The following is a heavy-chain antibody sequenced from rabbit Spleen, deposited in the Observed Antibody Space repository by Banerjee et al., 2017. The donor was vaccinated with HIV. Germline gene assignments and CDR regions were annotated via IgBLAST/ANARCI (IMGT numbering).Heavy chain of an antibody. CDR2: IEVGSSGFT. D-gene: IGHD6-1*01. Sequence: QSLEESGGDLVKPGASLTLTCTASGVSFSFSSYMCWVRQAPGKGLEWIACIEVGSSGFTYYASWAKGRFTITRSTSLNTVTLQLNSLTAADTATYFCARDGGGVYAYASDLWGQGTLVTVS. CDR1: GVSFSFSSY. CDR3: ARDGGGVYAYASDL. V-gene: IGHV1S40*01. J-gene: IGHJ3*01.